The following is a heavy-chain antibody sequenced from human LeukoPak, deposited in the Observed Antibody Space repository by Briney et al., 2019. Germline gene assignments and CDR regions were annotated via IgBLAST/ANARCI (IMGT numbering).Heavy chain of an antibody. CDR1: GFTFSHYG. Sequence: PGGSLRLSCAASGFTFSHYGMSWVRQAPGKGLEWVGRIKSKTDGGTTDYAAPVKGRFTISRDDSKNTLYLQMNSLKTEDTAVYSCTTVGVTMIRGEGYYYYYYYMDVWGKGTTVTVSS. CDR3: TTVGVTMIRGEGYYYYYYYMDV. D-gene: IGHD3-10*01. V-gene: IGHV3-15*01. CDR2: IKSKTDGGTT. J-gene: IGHJ6*03.